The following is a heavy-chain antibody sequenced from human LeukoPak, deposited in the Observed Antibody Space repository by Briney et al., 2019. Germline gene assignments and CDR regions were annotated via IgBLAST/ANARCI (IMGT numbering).Heavy chain of an antibody. Sequence: SETLSLTCAVYGGSFSGYYWSWIRQPPGKGLEWIGEINHSGSTNYNPSLKSRVTISVDTSKNQFSLKLSSVPAADTAVYYCARTPRIQLWPTNWFDPWGQGTLVTVSS. CDR1: GGSFSGYY. CDR3: ARTPRIQLWPTNWFDP. D-gene: IGHD5-18*01. J-gene: IGHJ5*02. V-gene: IGHV4-34*01. CDR2: INHSGST.